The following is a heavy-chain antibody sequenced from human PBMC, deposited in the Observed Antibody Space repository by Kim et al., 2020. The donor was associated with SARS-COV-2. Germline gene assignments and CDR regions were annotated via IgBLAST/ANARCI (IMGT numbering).Heavy chain of an antibody. CDR3: TTDGIVGATYHDAFDI. D-gene: IGHD1-26*01. V-gene: IGHV3-15*01. J-gene: IGHJ3*02. Sequence: GGSLRLSCAASGFTFSNAWMSWVRQAPGKGLEWVGRIKSKTDGGTTDYAAPVKGRFTISRDDSKNTLYLQMNSLKTEDTAVYYCTTDGIVGATYHDAFDIWGQGTMVTVSS. CDR2: IKSKTDGGTT. CDR1: GFTFSNAW.